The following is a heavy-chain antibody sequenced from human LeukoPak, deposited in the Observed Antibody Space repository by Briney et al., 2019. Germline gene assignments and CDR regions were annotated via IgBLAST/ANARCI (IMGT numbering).Heavy chain of an antibody. D-gene: IGHD3-22*01. J-gene: IGHJ4*01. CDR1: GASINNNF. V-gene: IGHV4-59*08. CDR2: IYFSGSA. Sequence: KPSETLSLTCTVSGASINNNFWTWIRQPPGKGLEWIGYIYFSGSANYNPSLKSRVIISGDTSKNQISLNLTSVTAADTAVYFCARHRDYYDTWGHGTLVTVSS. CDR3: ARHRDYYDT.